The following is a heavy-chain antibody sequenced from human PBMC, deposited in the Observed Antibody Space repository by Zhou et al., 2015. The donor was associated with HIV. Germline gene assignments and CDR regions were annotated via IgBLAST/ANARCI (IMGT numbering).Heavy chain of an antibody. CDR3: ARSGRNYYDSSGPLTRWYFDL. CDR1: GGTFSSYA. CDR2: IIPIFGTA. Sequence: QVQLVQSGAEVKKPGSSVKVSCKASGGTFSSYAISWVRQAPGQGLEWMGGIIPIFGTANYAQKFQGRVTITADKSTSTAYMELSSLRSEDTAVYYCARSGRNYYDSSGPLTRWYFDLWGRGTLVTVSS. D-gene: IGHD3-22*01. V-gene: IGHV1-69*06. J-gene: IGHJ2*01.